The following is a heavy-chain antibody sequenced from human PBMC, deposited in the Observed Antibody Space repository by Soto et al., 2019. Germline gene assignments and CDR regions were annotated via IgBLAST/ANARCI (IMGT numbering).Heavy chain of an antibody. J-gene: IGHJ6*03. CDR1: GGSISSGGYY. CDR3: ARESRDFYYYYLDV. V-gene: IGHV4-31*03. CDR2: IYYTGST. Sequence: SETLSLTXTVSGGSISSGGYYWSWIRQHPGKGLEWIGYIYYTGSTYYNPSLKSRVTISVDTSKNQFSLQLSSVTAADSAVYYCARESRDFYYYYLDVWGKGTTVTVSS.